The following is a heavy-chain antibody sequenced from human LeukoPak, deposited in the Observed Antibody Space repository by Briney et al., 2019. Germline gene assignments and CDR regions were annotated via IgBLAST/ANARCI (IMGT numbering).Heavy chain of an antibody. CDR3: VKGRCSGSSCYGGDY. CDR1: GFTFSSYA. Sequence: GGSLRLSCSASGFTFSSYAMNWVRQAPGKGLEYVSAITSNGGSTYYADSVKGGFTISRDNSKNTLYLQMSSLRAEDTAVYYCVKGRCSGSSCYGGDYWGQGTLVTVSS. D-gene: IGHD2-2*01. J-gene: IGHJ4*02. CDR2: ITSNGGST. V-gene: IGHV3-64D*06.